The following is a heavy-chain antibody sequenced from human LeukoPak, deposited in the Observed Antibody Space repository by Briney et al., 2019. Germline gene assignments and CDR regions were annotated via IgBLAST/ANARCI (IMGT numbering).Heavy chain of an antibody. D-gene: IGHD3-22*01. CDR1: GYSFTSYW. V-gene: IGHV5-51*01. CDR3: ARDYYDSSGHSRSFHY. Sequence: GESLKISCKGSGYSFTSYWIGWVRQMPGKGLEWMGIIYPGDSDTRYSPSFQGQVTISADKYISIAYLKWSSLKASDTAMYYCARDYYDSSGHSRSFHYWGQGTLVTVSS. J-gene: IGHJ4*02. CDR2: IYPGDSDT.